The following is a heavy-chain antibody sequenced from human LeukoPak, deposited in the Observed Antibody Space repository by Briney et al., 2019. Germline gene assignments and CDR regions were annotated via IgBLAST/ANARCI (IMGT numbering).Heavy chain of an antibody. CDR2: ICPGDSDT. CDR3: ARPRSDAYKGRAFDI. V-gene: IGHV5-51*01. Sequence: GESLKISCKGSGSSFTSYWIVSVRQMPGKGLEWMGIICPGDSDTRYSPSFQGQVTISADKSISTAYLQWSSLKASDTAMSYPARPRSDAYKGRAFDIWGQGTMVTVSS. J-gene: IGHJ3*02. CDR1: GSSFTSYW. D-gene: IGHD5-24*01.